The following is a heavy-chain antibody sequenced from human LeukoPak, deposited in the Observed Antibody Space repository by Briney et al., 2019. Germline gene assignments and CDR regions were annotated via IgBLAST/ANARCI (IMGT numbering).Heavy chain of an antibody. J-gene: IGHJ4*02. CDR1: GFTFSSYG. D-gene: IGHD3-22*01. Sequence: GGSLRLSRAASGFTFSSYGMHWVRQAPGKGLGWVAFIRYDGSNKYYADSVKGRFTISRDNSKNTLYLQMNSLRAEDTAVYYCAKMGRVVDSSGYPDYWGQGTLVTVSS. V-gene: IGHV3-30*02. CDR3: AKMGRVVDSSGYPDY. CDR2: IRYDGSNK.